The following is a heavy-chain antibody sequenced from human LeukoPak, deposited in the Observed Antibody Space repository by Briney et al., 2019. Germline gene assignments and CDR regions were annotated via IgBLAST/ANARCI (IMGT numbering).Heavy chain of an antibody. V-gene: IGHV3-23*01. Sequence: GGSLRLSCAASGFTFSSYAMTWVRQAPGKGLEWVSAISGTDGSTFYADSVKGRFTISRDNSKNTLYLQMNSLRAEDTAVYYRAKETGDSCYSSVDYWGQGNLVTVSS. J-gene: IGHJ4*02. D-gene: IGHD2-15*01. CDR1: GFTFSSYA. CDR2: ISGTDGST. CDR3: AKETGDSCYSSVDY.